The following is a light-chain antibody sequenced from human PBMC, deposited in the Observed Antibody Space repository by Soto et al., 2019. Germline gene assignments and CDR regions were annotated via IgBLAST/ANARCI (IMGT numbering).Light chain of an antibody. V-gene: IGKV3-20*01. Sequence: EIVLTQSPGTLSLSPGERATLSCRASQSVSSSYLAWYQQKPGQAPRLLIYGASSSATGIPDRFSGSGSGTDFTLTISSLEPEDFAVYYCHQYGSSPYTFGQGTKLEIK. CDR3: HQYGSSPYT. CDR1: QSVSSSY. CDR2: GAS. J-gene: IGKJ2*01.